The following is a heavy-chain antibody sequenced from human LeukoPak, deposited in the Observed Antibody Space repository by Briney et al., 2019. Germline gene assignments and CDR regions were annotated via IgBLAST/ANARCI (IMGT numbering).Heavy chain of an antibody. D-gene: IGHD3-22*01. Sequence: GGSLRLSCAASGFTFTRYWMHWVRQAPGKGLVWVSRINTDGSSTAYADSVKGRFTISRDNSKNTLYLQMNSLRAEDTAVYYCAKDADDYYDSSGTRAFDIWGQGTMVTVSS. CDR2: INTDGSST. J-gene: IGHJ3*02. CDR1: GFTFTRYW. CDR3: AKDADDYYDSSGTRAFDI. V-gene: IGHV3-74*01.